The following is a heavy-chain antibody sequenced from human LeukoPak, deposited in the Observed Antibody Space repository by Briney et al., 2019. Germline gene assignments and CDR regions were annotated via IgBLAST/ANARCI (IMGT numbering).Heavy chain of an antibody. CDR2: IYYRGST. V-gene: IGHV4-39*01. CDR3: ARQGYDMSWFDP. J-gene: IGHJ5*02. CDR1: GGSINTTSQY. Sequence: SETLSVTCTVSGGSINTTSQYWVWMRPPPGLELEWVGSIYYRGSTYYSPSLKSRVSISVDTSKHQFSLKLNSVTAADTAVYYCARQGYDMSWFDPWGQGILVTVSS. D-gene: IGHD3-9*01.